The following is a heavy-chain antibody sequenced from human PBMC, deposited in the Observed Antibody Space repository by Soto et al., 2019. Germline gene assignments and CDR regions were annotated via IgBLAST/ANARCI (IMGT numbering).Heavy chain of an antibody. Sequence: GGSLRLSCEASGSTFSSYAMSWVRQAPGKGLEWVSAISGSASSTYYADSVKGRFTISRDNSKNTLYLQMNSLRAEDTAVYYCAKSRGSGSYGLDYYYYMDVWGKGTTVTVSS. D-gene: IGHD3-10*01. V-gene: IGHV3-23*01. J-gene: IGHJ6*03. CDR1: GSTFSSYA. CDR3: AKSRGSGSYGLDYYYYMDV. CDR2: ISGSASST.